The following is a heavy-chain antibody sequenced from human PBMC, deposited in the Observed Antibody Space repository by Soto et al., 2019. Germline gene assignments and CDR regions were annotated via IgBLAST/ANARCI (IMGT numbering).Heavy chain of an antibody. CDR2: ISAYNGNT. CDR3: ARVTGLPRGYCSGGSCYWDWFDP. Sequence: GASVKVSCKASGYTFTSYGISWVRQAPGQGLEWMGWISAYNGNTNYAQKLQGRVTMTTDTSTGTAYMELRSLRSDDTAVYYCARVTGLPRGYCSGGSCYWDWFDPWGQGTRVTVSS. J-gene: IGHJ5*02. V-gene: IGHV1-18*01. CDR1: GYTFTSYG. D-gene: IGHD2-15*01.